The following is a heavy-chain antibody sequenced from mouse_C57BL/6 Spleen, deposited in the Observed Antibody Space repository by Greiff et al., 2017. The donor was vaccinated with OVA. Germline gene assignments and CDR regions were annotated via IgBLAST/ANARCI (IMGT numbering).Heavy chain of an antibody. Sequence: EVMLVESGEGLVKPGGSLKLSCAASGFTFSSYAMSWVRQTPEKRLEWVAYISSGGDYIYYADTVKGRFTISRDNARNTLYLQMSSLKSEDTARYYCTREGDGYGYWGQGTTLTVSS. D-gene: IGHD2-3*01. CDR3: TREGDGYGY. V-gene: IGHV5-9-1*02. J-gene: IGHJ2*01. CDR1: GFTFSSYA. CDR2: ISSGGDYI.